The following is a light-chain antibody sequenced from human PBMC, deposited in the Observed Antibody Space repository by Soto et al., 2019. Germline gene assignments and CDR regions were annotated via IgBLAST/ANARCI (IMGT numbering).Light chain of an antibody. CDR2: GAS. V-gene: IGKV3-20*01. CDR3: QQYGSSPIT. CDR1: QSVSSSY. J-gene: IGKJ5*01. Sequence: EIVMTQSPATLSVSPGERATLSCRASQSVSSSYLAWYQQKPGQAPRVLIYGASKRATGIPDRFSGSGSGTDFTLTISRLEPEDFAVYYCQQYGSSPITFGQGTRLEIK.